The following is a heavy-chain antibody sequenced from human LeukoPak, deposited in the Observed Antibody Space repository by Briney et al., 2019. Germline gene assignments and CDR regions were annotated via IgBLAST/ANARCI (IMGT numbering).Heavy chain of an antibody. D-gene: IGHD2-15*01. CDR1: GGSISSGDYY. CDR2: IYYSGST. Sequence: SETLSLTCTVSGGSISSGDYYWSWIHQPPGKGLEWIGYIYYSGSTYYNPSLKSRVTISVDTSKNQFSLKLSSVTAADTAVYYCATAATKANEDYWGQGTLVTVSS. J-gene: IGHJ4*02. CDR3: ATAATKANEDY. V-gene: IGHV4-30-4*01.